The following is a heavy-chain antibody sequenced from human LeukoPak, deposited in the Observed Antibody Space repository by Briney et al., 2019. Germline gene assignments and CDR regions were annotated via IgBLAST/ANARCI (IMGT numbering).Heavy chain of an antibody. Sequence: GGSLRLSCAASGFSLTYYWIHWVRQVPGKGLVWVSRINGDGSTTNYADSVKGRFTLSRDSAKNTVYLQMNSLRAEDTAVYHCAKGKSILYDPWGQGTLVTVTS. J-gene: IGHJ5*02. CDR1: GFSLTYYW. V-gene: IGHV3-74*01. CDR2: INGDGSTT. CDR3: AKGKSILYDP.